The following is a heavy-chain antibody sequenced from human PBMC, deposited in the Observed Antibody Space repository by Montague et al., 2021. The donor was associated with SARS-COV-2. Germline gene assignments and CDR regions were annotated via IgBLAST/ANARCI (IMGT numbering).Heavy chain of an antibody. Sequence: SDTLSLTCTVSGGSVSSGSYYWSWIRQPPGKGLEWTGYIYYSGSTNYNPSLKSRVTISVDTSKNQFSLKLSSVTAADTAVYYCARDPWHITIFGVVTRYGMDVWGQGTTVTVSS. CDR1: GGSVSSGSYY. V-gene: IGHV4-61*01. J-gene: IGHJ6*02. D-gene: IGHD3-3*01. CDR2: IYYSGST. CDR3: ARDPWHITIFGVVTRYGMDV.